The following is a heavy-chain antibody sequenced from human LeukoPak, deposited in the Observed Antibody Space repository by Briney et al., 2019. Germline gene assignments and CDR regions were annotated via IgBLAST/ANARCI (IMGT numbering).Heavy chain of an antibody. CDR3: ARGIPYSTYWFDP. Sequence: SETLSLTCAVYGGSFSGYYWSWIRQPPGKGLEWIGEINHSGSANYNPSLKSRVTISVDTSKNQFSLKLSSVTAADTAVYYCARGIPYSTYWFDPWGQGTLVTVSS. J-gene: IGHJ5*02. CDR2: INHSGSA. CDR1: GGSFSGYY. D-gene: IGHD6-13*01. V-gene: IGHV4-34*01.